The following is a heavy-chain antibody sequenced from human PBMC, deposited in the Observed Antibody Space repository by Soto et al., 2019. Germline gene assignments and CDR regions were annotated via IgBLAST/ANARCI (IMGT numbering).Heavy chain of an antibody. CDR2: INHSGST. D-gene: IGHD2-15*01. J-gene: IGHJ6*03. Sequence: SETLSLTCAVYGGSFSGYYWSWIRQPPGKGLEXXGEINHSGSTNYNPSLKSRVTISADTSKNQFSPKLSSVTATDTAVYYCATTGEGVCSGGSCLPEYHVWAKGPTVTVSS. CDR1: GGSFSGYY. V-gene: IGHV4-34*01. CDR3: ATTGEGVCSGGSCLPEYHV.